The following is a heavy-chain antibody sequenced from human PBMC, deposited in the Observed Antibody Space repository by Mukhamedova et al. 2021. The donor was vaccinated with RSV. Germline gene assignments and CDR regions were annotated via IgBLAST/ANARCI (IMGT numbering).Heavy chain of an antibody. CDR3: AGGYEVIDAFDI. D-gene: IGHD2-21*01. J-gene: IGHJ3*02. CDR2: IYYSGST. Sequence: GKGLEWIGSIYYSGSTYYNPSLKSRVTISVDTSKNQFSLKLSSVTAADTAVYYCAGGYEVIDAFDIWGQGTMVTVSS. V-gene: IGHV4-39*01.